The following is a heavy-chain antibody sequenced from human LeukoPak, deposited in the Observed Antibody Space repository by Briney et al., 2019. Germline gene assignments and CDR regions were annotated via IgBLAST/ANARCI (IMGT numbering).Heavy chain of an antibody. CDR2: IKQDGSEK. V-gene: IGHV3-7*01. CDR1: GFTFSSYW. CDR3: ARSIAARLGVSLDY. D-gene: IGHD6-6*01. Sequence: GGSLTLSCAASGFTFSSYWMSWVRQAPGKGLERVANIKQDGSEKYYVDSVKGRFAISGDNAKNSLYLQMNSLRAEDTAVYYCARSIAARLGVSLDYWGQGTLVTVSS. J-gene: IGHJ4*02.